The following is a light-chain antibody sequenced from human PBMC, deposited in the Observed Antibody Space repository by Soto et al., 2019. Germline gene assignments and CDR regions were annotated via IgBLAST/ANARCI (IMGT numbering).Light chain of an antibody. CDR1: QSVSSSY. J-gene: IGKJ5*01. CDR3: QQYVSIPLT. CDR2: GAS. Sequence: EIVLTQSPGTLSLSPGERATLSCRASQSVSSSYLDWYQQKPGQAPRLLIYGASSRATGIPDRFSGSGSGTDFTLTISRLEPEDFAVYHCQQYVSIPLTFGGGTRLEIK. V-gene: IGKV3-20*01.